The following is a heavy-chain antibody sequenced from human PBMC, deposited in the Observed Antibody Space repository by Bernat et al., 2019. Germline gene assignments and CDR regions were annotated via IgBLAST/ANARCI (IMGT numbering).Heavy chain of an antibody. CDR3: ARDSTVTTYLGY. V-gene: IGHV1-46*01. J-gene: IGHJ4*02. Sequence: QVQLVQSGAEVKKPGASVKVSCKASGYTFTSYYMHWVRQAPGQGLEWMGIINPSGGSTSYAQKFQGRVTMTRDTSTSTVYMELSSLRSEDTAVYYWARDSTVTTYLGYRGQGTLITDSS. CDR2: INPSGGST. D-gene: IGHD4-17*01. CDR1: GYTFTSYY.